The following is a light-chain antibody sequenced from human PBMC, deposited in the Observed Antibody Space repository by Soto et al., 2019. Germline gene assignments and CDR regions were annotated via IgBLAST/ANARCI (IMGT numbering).Light chain of an antibody. J-gene: IGKJ1*01. CDR2: GAS. Sequence: EIVLTQSPATLSVSPGGRATLSCRASQAVRAGLAWYQQKPGQPPRLLIHGASTRATRIPARFSGSGSGTEFTLTISSLLSENIGAYFCQQYDVCPLTFGQGTSVEI. CDR1: QAVRAG. CDR3: QQYDVCPLT. V-gene: IGKV3-15*01.